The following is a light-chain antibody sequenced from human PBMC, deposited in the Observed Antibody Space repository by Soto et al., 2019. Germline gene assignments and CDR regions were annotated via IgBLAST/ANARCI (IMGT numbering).Light chain of an antibody. CDR2: WAS. CDR1: FSLVFNSNNRNY. J-gene: IGKJ4*01. V-gene: IGKV4-1*01. CDR3: QQYFITPLT. Sequence: IVVTQSPDSLTLSLGERATINCKSNFSLVFNSNNRNYLAWYQQKSGQPPKLLLYWASQRESGVPDRFAGSGSGTSFTLTINTLQSEDAAVYYCQQYFITPLTFGGGTRVEIK.